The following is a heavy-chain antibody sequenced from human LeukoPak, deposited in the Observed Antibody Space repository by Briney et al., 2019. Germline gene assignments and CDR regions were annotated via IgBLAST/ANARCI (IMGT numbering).Heavy chain of an antibody. V-gene: IGHV3-23*01. J-gene: IGHJ4*02. D-gene: IGHD3-16*02. Sequence: PGGSLRLSCAASGFTFSSYAMSWVRQAPGKGLEWVSAISGSGGSTYYADSAKGRFTISRDNSKNTLYLQMNSPRAEDTAVYYCAKAGGYYDYVWGSYRQPKYYFDYWGQGTLVTVSS. CDR1: GFTFSSYA. CDR3: AKAGGYYDYVWGSYRQPKYYFDY. CDR2: ISGSGGST.